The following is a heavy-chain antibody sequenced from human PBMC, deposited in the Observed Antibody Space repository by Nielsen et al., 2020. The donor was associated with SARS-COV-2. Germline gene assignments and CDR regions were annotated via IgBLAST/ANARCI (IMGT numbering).Heavy chain of an antibody. J-gene: IGHJ6*02. CDR1: GYTFTNFG. CDR2: ISPDDDDT. V-gene: IGHV1-18*01. Sequence: ASVKVSCKASGYTFTNFGISWVRQAPGQGLEWMGWISPDDDDTYFAQKFQGRVTMTADTSTSTAYMELRSLRSDDTAVYYCARELEYGDYYYGLDVWGQGSTVNVSS. CDR3: ARELEYGDYYYGLDV. D-gene: IGHD4-17*01.